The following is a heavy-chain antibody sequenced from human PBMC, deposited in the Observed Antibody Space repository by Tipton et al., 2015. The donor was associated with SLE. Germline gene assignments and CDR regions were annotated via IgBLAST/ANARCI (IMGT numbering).Heavy chain of an antibody. Sequence: TLSLTCGVSGGSVSSGGYSWNRIRQPPGKGLEWIGYVSHTGTAYYNPSLKNRVTISLDRPKNQFSLKLNFVTAADTAVYYCARVSGGIAYMDVWGKGTAVTFSS. CDR1: GGSVSSGGYS. CDR3: ARVSGGIAYMDV. CDR2: VSHTGTA. V-gene: IGHV4-30-2*01. D-gene: IGHD6-13*01. J-gene: IGHJ6*03.